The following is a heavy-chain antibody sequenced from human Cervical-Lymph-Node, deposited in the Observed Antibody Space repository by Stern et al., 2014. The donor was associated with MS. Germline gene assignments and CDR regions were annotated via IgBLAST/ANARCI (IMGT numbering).Heavy chain of an antibody. CDR2: LKSTTDGGTN. CDR1: GFTFTNAW. V-gene: IGHV3-15*01. Sequence: EVQLVQSGGGLVKPGGSLRLSCVVSGFTFTNAWMNWVRQAPGKGLEWVGRLKSTTDGGTNDYATPVMGRFAISRDDSKNTLYLQMNSLKIEDTAVYYCTTGTSWGQGALVTVSS. CDR3: TTGTS. D-gene: IGHD3-10*01. J-gene: IGHJ5*02.